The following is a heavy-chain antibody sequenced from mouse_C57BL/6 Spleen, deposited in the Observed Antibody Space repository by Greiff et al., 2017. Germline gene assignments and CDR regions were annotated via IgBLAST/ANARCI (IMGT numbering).Heavy chain of an antibody. CDR1: GYTFTGYS. CDR3: ARNYGSSDWYFEG. V-gene: IGHV1-9*01. D-gene: IGHD1-1*01. J-gene: IGHJ1*03. Sequence: QVQLQQSGAALMKPGASVKLSCKPTGYTFTGYSLVWVKQRPGHGLEWIGKILPGSGSTTYNEKFKGNATFTADTSSTTAYMQRSSLTTEDSAIYYCARNYGSSDWYFEGWGTGTTVTVSS. CDR2: ILPGSGST.